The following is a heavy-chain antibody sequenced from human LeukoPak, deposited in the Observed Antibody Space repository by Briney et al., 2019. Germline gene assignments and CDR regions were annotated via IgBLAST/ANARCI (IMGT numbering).Heavy chain of an antibody. V-gene: IGHV3-15*01. Sequence: GGSLRLSCAASGFTLSDAYMTWVRQTPGKGLEWVGRITSKGDGGTTHYAAPVKGRFIISRDDSKGTLYLQLNSLRTDDTAVYYCLAQYYFDYWGRGTLVTVSS. CDR3: LAQYYFDY. CDR1: GFTLSDAY. D-gene: IGHD5-24*01. J-gene: IGHJ4*02. CDR2: ITSKGDGGTT.